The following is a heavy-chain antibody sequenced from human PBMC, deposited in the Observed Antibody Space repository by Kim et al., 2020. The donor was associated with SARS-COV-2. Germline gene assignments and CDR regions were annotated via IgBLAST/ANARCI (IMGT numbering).Heavy chain of an antibody. CDR2: INHSGST. CDR1: GGSFSGYY. J-gene: IGHJ5*02. CDR3: ARGLRILEWLLNYNWFDP. D-gene: IGHD3-3*01. V-gene: IGHV4-34*01. Sequence: SETLSLTCAVYGGSFSGYYWSWIRQPPGKGLEWIGEINHSGSTNYNPSLKSRVTISVDTSKNQFSLKLSSVTAADTAVYYCARGLRILEWLLNYNWFDPWGQGTLVTVSS.